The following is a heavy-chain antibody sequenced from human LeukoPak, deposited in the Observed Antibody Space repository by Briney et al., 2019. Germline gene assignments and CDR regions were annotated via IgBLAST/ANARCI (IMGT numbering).Heavy chain of an antibody. V-gene: IGHV3-48*03. CDR3: AREGGYSGYDSGYYFDY. CDR1: GFTFSSYE. J-gene: IGHJ4*02. D-gene: IGHD5-12*01. CDR2: ISSSGSTI. Sequence: GGSLRLSCAASGFTFSSYEMNWVRQAPGKGLEWVSYISSSGSTIYYADSVKDRFTIYRDNAKNSLYLQMNSLRAEDTAVYYCAREGGYSGYDSGYYFDYWGQGTLVTVSS.